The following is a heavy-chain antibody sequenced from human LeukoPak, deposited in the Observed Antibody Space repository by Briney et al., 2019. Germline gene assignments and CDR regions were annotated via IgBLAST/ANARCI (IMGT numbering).Heavy chain of an antibody. D-gene: IGHD4-23*01. CDR2: IASDGSST. V-gene: IGHV3-74*01. J-gene: IGHJ4*02. Sequence: GGSLRLSCAASGFTFSSYWMNWVRQAPGKGLVWVSRIASDGSSTTYADSVKGRFSISRDNAKNPLYLQMNSLRVEDAAVYYCVRGNDYGGPHYWGQGTLVTVSS. CDR1: GFTFSSYW. CDR3: VRGNDYGGPHY.